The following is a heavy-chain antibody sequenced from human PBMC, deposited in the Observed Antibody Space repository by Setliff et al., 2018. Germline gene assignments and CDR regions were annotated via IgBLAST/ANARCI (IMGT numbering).Heavy chain of an antibody. CDR1: GQYFSDYY. Sequence: SETLSLTCALYGQYFSDYYWSWVRKPPGKGLEWIGEIYHSGSTNYNPSLKSRVTISVDTSKNQFSLKLSSVTASDTAVYYCARERQYCSSPTCYSSYFYYYGMDVCGQGTTVTVSS. D-gene: IGHD2-2*02. J-gene: IGHJ6*02. CDR3: ARERQYCSSPTCYSSYFYYYGMDV. CDR2: IYHSGST. V-gene: IGHV4-34*01.